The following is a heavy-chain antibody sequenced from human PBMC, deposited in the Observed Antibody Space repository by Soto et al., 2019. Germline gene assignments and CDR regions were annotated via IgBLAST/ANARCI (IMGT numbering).Heavy chain of an antibody. V-gene: IGHV4-31*03. D-gene: IGHD2-15*01. CDR2: IYYSGST. CDR3: ARIDMSSIK. CDR1: GASIRSGGYY. J-gene: IGHJ4*02. Sequence: SETLSLTCSVSGASIRSGGYYWSWLRQSPGKGLEWIGHIYYSGSTFYSPSLKSRLTISLDTSKNQFSLDLRSVTAAYTAMYYCARIDMSSIKWGRGTLVTVSS.